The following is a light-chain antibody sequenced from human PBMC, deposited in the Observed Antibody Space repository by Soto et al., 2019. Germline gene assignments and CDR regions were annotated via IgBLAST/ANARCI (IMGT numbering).Light chain of an antibody. CDR2: KAS. V-gene: IGKV1-5*03. Sequence: DIQMTQSPSTLSASVGDRVTITCRASQSNSSWLAWYQQKPGKATKLLIYKASSLESGVPSRFSGSGSGTEFTLTISSLQPDDFATYYCQQYNSYPWTFGQGTKVEIK. J-gene: IGKJ1*01. CDR1: QSNSSW. CDR3: QQYNSYPWT.